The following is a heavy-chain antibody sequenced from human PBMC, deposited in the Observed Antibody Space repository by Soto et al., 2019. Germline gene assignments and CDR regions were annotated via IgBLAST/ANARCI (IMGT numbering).Heavy chain of an antibody. CDR2: IFYSGST. CDR3: ARVEFSSSWYRESHFDA. J-gene: IGHJ4*02. D-gene: IGHD6-13*01. Sequence: KPSETLSLTCTVSGGSISSGGYYWSWIRHHPGKGLEWIGYIFYSGSTFYSPSLKSRVTISVDTARNQSSLNLRSVTAAYTSVYYCARVEFSSSWYRESHFDAWGQGTLVTVSS. V-gene: IGHV4-31*03. CDR1: GGSISSGGYY.